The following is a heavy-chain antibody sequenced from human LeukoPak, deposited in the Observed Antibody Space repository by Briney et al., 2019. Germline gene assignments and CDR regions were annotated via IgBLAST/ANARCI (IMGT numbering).Heavy chain of an antibody. V-gene: IGHV4-38-2*02. CDR3: ASTLDDFWSGARNAFDI. CDR2: IYYSGST. D-gene: IGHD3-3*01. Sequence: SETLSLTCTVSGYSISSGYYWGWIRQPPGKGLEWIGSIYYSGSTYYNPSLKSRVTISVDTSKNQFSLKLSSVTAADTAVYYCASTLDDFWSGARNAFDIWGQGTMVTVSS. CDR1: GYSISSGYY. J-gene: IGHJ3*02.